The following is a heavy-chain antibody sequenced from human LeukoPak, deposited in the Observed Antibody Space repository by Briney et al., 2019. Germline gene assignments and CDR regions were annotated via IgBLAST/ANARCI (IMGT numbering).Heavy chain of an antibody. V-gene: IGHV4-61*01. J-gene: IGHJ6*04. CDR3: ARDGEYYGSGSYYKKPYYYYGMDV. CDR1: GGSVSSGSYY. CDR2: IYYSGST. D-gene: IGHD3-10*01. Sequence: SETLSLTCTVSGGSVSSGSYYWSWIRQPPGKGLEWIGYIYYSGSTNYNPPLKSRVTISVDTSKNQFSLKLSSVTAADTAVYYCARDGEYYGSGSYYKKPYYYYGMDVWGKGTTVTVSS.